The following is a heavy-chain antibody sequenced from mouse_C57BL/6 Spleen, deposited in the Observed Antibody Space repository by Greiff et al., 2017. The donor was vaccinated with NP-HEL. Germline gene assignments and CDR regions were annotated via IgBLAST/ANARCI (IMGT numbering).Heavy chain of an antibody. Sequence: QVQLKRSGAELVKPGASVKISCKASGYAFSSYWMNWVKQRPGKGLEWIGQIYPGDGDTNYNGKFKGKATLTADKSSSTAYMQLSSLTSEDSAVYFCARSSHYYDFDYWGQGTTLTVSS. V-gene: IGHV1-80*01. CDR1: GYAFSSYW. J-gene: IGHJ2*01. CDR3: ARSSHYYDFDY. D-gene: IGHD1-2*01. CDR2: IYPGDGDT.